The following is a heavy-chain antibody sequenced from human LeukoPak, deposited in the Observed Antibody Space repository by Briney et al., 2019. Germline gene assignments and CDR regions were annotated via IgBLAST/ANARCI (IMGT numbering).Heavy chain of an antibody. CDR2: ISTSSSYI. J-gene: IGHJ6*03. CDR1: GFTFSSYS. D-gene: IGHD6-6*01. CDR3: ARVQLVDYYYYSYMDV. V-gene: IGHV3-21*04. Sequence: PVGSLRLSCAASGFTFSSYSMNWVRQAPGNGLEWVSSISTSSSYIYYADSVKGGLTISRDNAKNSLYLQLNSLRAEDTALYYCARVQLVDYYYYSYMDVWGKGTTVTVSS.